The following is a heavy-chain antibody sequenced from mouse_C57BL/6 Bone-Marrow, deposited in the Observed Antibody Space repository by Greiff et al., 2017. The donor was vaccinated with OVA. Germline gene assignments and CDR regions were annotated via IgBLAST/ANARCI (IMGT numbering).Heavy chain of an antibody. V-gene: IGHV1-18*01. CDR1: GYTFTDYN. CDR2: INSNNGGT. Sequence: EVKLQQSGPELAKPGASVKIPCKASGYTFTDYNMDWVKQSHGKSLEWIGDINSNNGGTIYNQKFKGKATLTVDKSSSTAYMELSSLTSEDTAVYYCARGGYYDYDGGAWFAYWGQGTLVTVSA. CDR3: ARGGYYDYDGGAWFAY. D-gene: IGHD2-4*01. J-gene: IGHJ3*01.